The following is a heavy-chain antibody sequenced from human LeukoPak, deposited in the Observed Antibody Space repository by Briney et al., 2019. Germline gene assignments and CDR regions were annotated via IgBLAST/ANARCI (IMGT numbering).Heavy chain of an antibody. D-gene: IGHD3-10*01. Sequence: SSETLSLTCSVSGGSITGYFWSWIRQPPGKGLEWIGYIYYSGSTKYNPSLKSRVTISVDTSKNQFSLKLSSVTAADTAVYYCARRYYGSGSYNYWGQGTLVTVSS. CDR3: ARRYYGSGSYNY. CDR2: IYYSGST. CDR1: GGSITGYF. V-gene: IGHV4-59*12. J-gene: IGHJ4*02.